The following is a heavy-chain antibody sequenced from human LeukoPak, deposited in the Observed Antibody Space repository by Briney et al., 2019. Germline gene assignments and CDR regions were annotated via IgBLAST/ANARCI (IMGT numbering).Heavy chain of an antibody. J-gene: IGHJ4*02. CDR1: GFTFDNYA. CDR2: IRSKIYGGTT. CDR3: VRYSGDPDY. Sequence: QPGRSLRLSCTASGFTFDNYAMSWFRQAPGKGLEWVGFIRSKIYGGTTEYAASVKGRFTISRDDSKSIAYLQLTSLKSEDTAVYYCVRYSGDPDYWGQGTLVTVSS. V-gene: IGHV3-49*03. D-gene: IGHD5-12*01.